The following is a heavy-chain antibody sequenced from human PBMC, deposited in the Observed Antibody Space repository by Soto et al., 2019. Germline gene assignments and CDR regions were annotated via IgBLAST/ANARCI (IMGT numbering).Heavy chain of an antibody. J-gene: IGHJ5*02. Sequence: SETLSLTCTVSGGSISSYYWSWIRQPPGKGLEWIGYIYYSGSTNYNPSLKSRVTISVDTSKNQFSLKLSSVTAADTAVYYCGRYRPSYGDSNWFDPWGQGTLVTVSS. CDR2: IYYSGST. CDR1: GGSISSYY. V-gene: IGHV4-59*01. CDR3: GRYRPSYGDSNWFDP. D-gene: IGHD4-17*01.